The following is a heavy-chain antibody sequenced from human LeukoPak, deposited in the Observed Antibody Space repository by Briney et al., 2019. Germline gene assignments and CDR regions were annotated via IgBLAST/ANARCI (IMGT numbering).Heavy chain of an antibody. CDR2: IYSGGST. CDR3: ARPAVSGWSLDY. Sequence: GGSLRLSCAASGFTVSSNYMSWVRQAPGKGLEWVSVIYSGGSTYYADSVKGRFTISRGNSKNTLYLQMSSLRAEDTAVYYCARPAVSGWSLDYWGQGTLVTVSS. V-gene: IGHV3-53*01. D-gene: IGHD6-19*01. CDR1: GFTVSSNY. J-gene: IGHJ4*02.